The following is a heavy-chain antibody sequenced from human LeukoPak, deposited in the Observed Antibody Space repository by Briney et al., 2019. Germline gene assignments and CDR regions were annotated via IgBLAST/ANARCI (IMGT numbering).Heavy chain of an antibody. J-gene: IGHJ4*02. D-gene: IGHD6-6*01. CDR1: GFTFSSYP. CDR3: AKNTQYSGYYDC. V-gene: IGHV3-23*01. CDR2: ISDSGGIT. Sequence: GGSLRLSCAASGFTFSSYPMTWVRQAPGKGPEWVSFISDSGGITYYADSAKGRFTISRDNSKNTLYLQMNSLRAEDTAVYYCAKNTQYSGYYDCWGQGTLVAVSS.